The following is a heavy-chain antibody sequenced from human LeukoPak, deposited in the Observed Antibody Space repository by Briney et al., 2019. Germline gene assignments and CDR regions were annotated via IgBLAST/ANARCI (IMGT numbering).Heavy chain of an antibody. CDR3: ARLGPYGDDTYYMDV. V-gene: IGHV4-4*09. J-gene: IGHJ6*03. CDR1: GGSISRYY. CDR2: MSSSGST. D-gene: IGHD4-17*01. Sequence: PSETLSLTCTVSGGSISRYYWSWIRQPPGKGLEWIGYMSSSGSTNYNPSLKSRVTISVDTSKSQFSLKLSSVTAADTAVYYCARLGPYGDDTYYMDVWGKGTTVTVSS.